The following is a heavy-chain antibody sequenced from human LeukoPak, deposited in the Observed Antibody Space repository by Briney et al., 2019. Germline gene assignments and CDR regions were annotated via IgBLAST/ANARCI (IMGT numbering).Heavy chain of an antibody. J-gene: IGHJ4*02. CDR2: IYYSGST. CDR1: GGSISSSSYY. V-gene: IGHV4-39*01. Sequence: SETLSLTCTVSGGSISSSSYYWGWIRQPPGEGLEWIGSIYYSGSTYYNPSLKSRVTISVDTSKNQFSLKLSSVTAADMAVYYCARALDYWGQGTLVTVSS. CDR3: ARALDY.